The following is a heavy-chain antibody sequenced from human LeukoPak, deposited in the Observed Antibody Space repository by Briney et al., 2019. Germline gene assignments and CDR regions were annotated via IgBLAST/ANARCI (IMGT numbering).Heavy chain of an antibody. V-gene: IGHV3-30*02. Sequence: GGSLRLSCAASGFTFSSYGMHWVRQAPGKGLEWVAFIRYDGSNKYYADSVKGRFTISRDNSKNTLYLQMNSLRAEDTAVYYCARCRAAVVYYYYYMDVWGKGTTVTVSS. D-gene: IGHD6-19*01. J-gene: IGHJ6*03. CDR1: GFTFSSYG. CDR2: IRYDGSNK. CDR3: ARCRAAVVYYYYYMDV.